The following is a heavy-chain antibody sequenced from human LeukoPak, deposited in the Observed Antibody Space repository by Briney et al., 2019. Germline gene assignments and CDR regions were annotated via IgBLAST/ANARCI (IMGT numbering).Heavy chain of an antibody. D-gene: IGHD4-23*01. CDR1: GFTFSSYG. Sequence: GGSLRLSCAASGFTFSSYGMHWVRQAPGKGLEWVAVISYDGSNKYYADSVKGRFTISRDSSKNTLYLQMNSLRAEDTAVYYCAKDLLVDDYGGKGAFDYWGQGTLVTVSS. CDR3: AKDLLVDDYGGKGAFDY. CDR2: ISYDGSNK. V-gene: IGHV3-30*18. J-gene: IGHJ4*02.